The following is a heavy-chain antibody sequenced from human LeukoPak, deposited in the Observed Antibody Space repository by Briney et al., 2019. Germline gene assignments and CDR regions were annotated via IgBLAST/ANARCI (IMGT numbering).Heavy chain of an antibody. D-gene: IGHD6-13*01. CDR2: INWNGGST. J-gene: IGHJ4*02. Sequence: GGSLTLSCAASGFTFDDYGMSWVRQAPGKGLEWVSGINWNGGSTGYADSVKGRFTISRDNAKNSLYLQMNSLRAEDTALYYCARGGYSIAAAGRGDYWGQGTLVTVSS. CDR3: ARGGYSIAAAGRGDY. CDR1: GFTFDDYG. V-gene: IGHV3-20*04.